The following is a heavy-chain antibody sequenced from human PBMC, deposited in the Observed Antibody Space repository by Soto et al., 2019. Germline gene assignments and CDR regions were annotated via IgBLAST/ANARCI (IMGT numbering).Heavy chain of an antibody. J-gene: IGHJ5*02. V-gene: IGHV4-34*01. CDR2: INHSGST. CDR3: ARDAGYSSSYNNWFDP. CDR1: VGSFSVYY. Sequence: SETLYFTCAFYVGSFSVYYWSWIRQPPGKGLEWIGEINHSGSTNYNPSLKSRVTISVDTSKNQFPLKLSSVTAADTAVYYCARDAGYSSSYNNWFDPWGPGTLVTVSS. D-gene: IGHD6-13*01.